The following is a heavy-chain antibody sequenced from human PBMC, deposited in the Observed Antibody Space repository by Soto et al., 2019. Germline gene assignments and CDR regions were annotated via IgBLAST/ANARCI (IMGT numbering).Heavy chain of an antibody. CDR1: GYNFTTYV. J-gene: IGHJ4*02. D-gene: IGHD6-19*01. CDR2: INCGSGNT. CDR3: ARGYTSGWTFDF. Sequence: QVQLVQSGAEVKQPGASASVSCKASGYNFTTYVVHWLRQAPGQGPEWMGWINCGSGNTVYSQKFQGRVAFTRDTSARTAYMHLNRLTSGDTAVYYCARGYTSGWTFDFWGRGTLVTVSS. V-gene: IGHV1-3*01.